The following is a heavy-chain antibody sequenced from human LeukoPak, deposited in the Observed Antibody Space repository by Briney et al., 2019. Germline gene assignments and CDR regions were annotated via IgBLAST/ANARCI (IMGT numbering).Heavy chain of an antibody. CDR3: ATDRVVGATRGDFDY. CDR1: GVIFSDYS. D-gene: IGHD1-26*01. V-gene: IGHV3-21*01. Sequence: GGSLRLSCAASGVIFSDYSMAWGRQTPGKGLEGVSSIGSSSKYIYYADSVKGRFTISRDNTQNSLFLQMNSLRVGDTAVYYCATDRVVGATRGDFDYWGQGTLVTVSS. J-gene: IGHJ4*02. CDR2: IGSSSKYI.